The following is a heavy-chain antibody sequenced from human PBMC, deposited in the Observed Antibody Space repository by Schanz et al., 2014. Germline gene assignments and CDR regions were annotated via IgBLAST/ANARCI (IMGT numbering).Heavy chain of an antibody. CDR2: IYTSGST. D-gene: IGHD4-17*01. CDR3: ARYRGHGDLPGDI. Sequence: QVQLQESGPGLVKPSQTLSLTCIVSGGSISSGTYYWSWLRQPAGKGLEWIGRIYTSGSTSYNPSLKSRVTISANATKNQFSLNLSSATGADTAVYYCARYRGHGDLPGDIWGQGTMVTVSS. V-gene: IGHV4-61*02. CDR1: GGSISSGTYY. J-gene: IGHJ3*02.